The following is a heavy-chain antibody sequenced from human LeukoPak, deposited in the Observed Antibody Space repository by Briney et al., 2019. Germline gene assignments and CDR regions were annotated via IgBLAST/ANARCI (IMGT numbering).Heavy chain of an antibody. CDR3: AALGDYSFDY. J-gene: IGHJ4*02. CDR1: GGSFSGYY. D-gene: IGHD4-11*01. V-gene: IGHV4-34*01. Sequence: SETLSLTCAVYGGSFSGYYWSWIRQPPGKGLEWIGEINHSGSTNYNPSLKSRVTISVDTSKNQFSLKLSSVTAADTAVYYCAALGDYSFDYWGQGTLVTVSS. CDR2: INHSGST.